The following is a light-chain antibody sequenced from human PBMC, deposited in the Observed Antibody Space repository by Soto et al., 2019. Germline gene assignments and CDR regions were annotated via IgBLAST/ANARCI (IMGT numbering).Light chain of an antibody. CDR2: VAS. J-gene: IGKJ4*01. CDR1: QSISNY. Sequence: DIQMTQSPSSLSASVGDRVTITCRASQSISNYLAWYQQEPGKVPKLLIYVASTLQSGVPSRYSGSGSGTDFTLTISSLQPEDVATYYCQKYNSAPHTFGGGTKVEIK. V-gene: IGKV1-27*01. CDR3: QKYNSAPHT.